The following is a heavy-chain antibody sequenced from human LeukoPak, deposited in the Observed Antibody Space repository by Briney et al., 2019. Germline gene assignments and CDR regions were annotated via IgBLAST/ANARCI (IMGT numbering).Heavy chain of an antibody. CDR2: IWYDGSNK. J-gene: IGHJ4*02. Sequence: PGGSLRLSCAASGFTFSSYGMHWVRQAPGKGLEWVAVIWYDGSNKYYADSVKGRFTISRDNSKNTLYLQMNSLRAEDTAVYYCAREKPQRFAYYDSSGYYPYYFDYWGQGTLVTVSS. CDR1: GFTFSSYG. V-gene: IGHV3-33*01. CDR3: AREKPQRFAYYDSSGYYPYYFDY. D-gene: IGHD3-22*01.